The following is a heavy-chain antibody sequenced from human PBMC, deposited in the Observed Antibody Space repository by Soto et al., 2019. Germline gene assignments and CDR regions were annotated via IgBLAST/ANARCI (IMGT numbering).Heavy chain of an antibody. CDR1: GGSFSGYY. J-gene: IGHJ4*02. CDR2: INHSGST. D-gene: IGHD3-10*01. V-gene: IGHV4-34*01. Sequence: SETLSLTCAVYGGSFSGYYWNWIRQPPGKGLEWIGEINHSGSTNYNPSLESRVTISADTSKNQFSLKLSSVTAADTAVYYCARVTFIRGLFERGGKLDYWGQGTLVTVSS. CDR3: ARVTFIRGLFERGGKLDY.